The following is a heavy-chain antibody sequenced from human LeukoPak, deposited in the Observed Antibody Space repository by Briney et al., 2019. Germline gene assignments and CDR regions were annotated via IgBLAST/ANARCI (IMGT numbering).Heavy chain of an antibody. CDR3: AKVKRWLAHYFDY. CDR2: ISYDGSNK. CDR1: GFTLSSYG. Sequence: GGSLRLSCAASGFTLSSYGMHWVRQAPGKGLEWVAVISYDGSNKYYADSVKGRFTISGDNSESTLYLQMNSLRAEDTAVYYCAKVKRWLAHYFDYWGQGTLVTVSS. J-gene: IGHJ4*02. V-gene: IGHV3-30*18. D-gene: IGHD6-19*01.